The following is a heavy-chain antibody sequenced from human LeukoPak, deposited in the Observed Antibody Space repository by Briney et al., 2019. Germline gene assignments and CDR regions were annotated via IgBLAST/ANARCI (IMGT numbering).Heavy chain of an antibody. V-gene: IGHV3-23*01. D-gene: IGHD3-22*01. J-gene: IGHJ4*02. Sequence: GGSLRLSCVASGLTFSNYDMSWVRQAPGKGLEWVSTISVSGDNTYYPDSVKGRFTISRDNSENTLYLQMNSLRAEDTAVYYCAKGDTITMIVVVITTLFDYWGQGTLVTVSS. CDR3: AKGDTITMIVVVITTLFDY. CDR1: GLTFSNYD. CDR2: ISVSGDNT.